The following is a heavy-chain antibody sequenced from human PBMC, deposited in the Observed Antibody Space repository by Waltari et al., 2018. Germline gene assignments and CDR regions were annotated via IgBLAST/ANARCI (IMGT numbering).Heavy chain of an antibody. CDR3: ARIPFFTSKGWFDP. D-gene: IGHD3-3*01. J-gene: IGHJ5*02. CDR1: GGSISSSSYY. Sequence: QLQLQESGPGLVKPSETLSLTCTVSGGSISSSSYYWGWIRQPPGKGLEWIGSIYYSGSTSSNPSLKSRVTISVDTSKNQFSLKLSSVTAADTAVYYCARIPFFTSKGWFDPWGQGTLVTVSS. CDR2: IYYSGST. V-gene: IGHV4-39*01.